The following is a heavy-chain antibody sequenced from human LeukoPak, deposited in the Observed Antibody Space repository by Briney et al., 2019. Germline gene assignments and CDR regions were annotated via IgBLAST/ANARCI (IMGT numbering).Heavy chain of an antibody. Sequence: GGSLRLSCAASGFTFSSYEMNWVRQAPGKGLEWVSYISSSGSTIYYADSVKGRFTISRDNSKNSLYLEMNSLRVEDTALYYCARDREDTYLDVWGKGTTVTVSS. V-gene: IGHV3-48*03. J-gene: IGHJ6*03. CDR2: ISSSGSTI. CDR3: ARDREDTYLDV. D-gene: IGHD2-15*01. CDR1: GFTFSSYE.